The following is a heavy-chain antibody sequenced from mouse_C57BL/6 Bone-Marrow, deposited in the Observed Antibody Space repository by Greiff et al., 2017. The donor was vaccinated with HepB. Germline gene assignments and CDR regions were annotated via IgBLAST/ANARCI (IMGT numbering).Heavy chain of an antibody. D-gene: IGHD1-1*01. V-gene: IGHV2-6*01. CDR3: ARDYYGSSRYWYFDV. CDR2: IWGVGST. CDR1: GFSLTSYG. Sequence: VQVVESGPGLVAPSQSLSITCTVSGFSLTSYGVDWVRQSPGKGLEWLGVIWGVGSTNYNSALKSRLSISKDNSKSQVFLKMNSLQTDDTAMYYCARDYYGSSRYWYFDVWGTGTTVTVSS. J-gene: IGHJ1*03.